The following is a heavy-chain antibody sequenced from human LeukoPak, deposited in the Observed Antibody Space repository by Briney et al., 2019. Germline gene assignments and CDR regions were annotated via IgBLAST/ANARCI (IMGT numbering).Heavy chain of an antibody. V-gene: IGHV3-11*03. CDR2: ISSSSSYT. CDR1: GFTFRDYY. Sequence: MAGGSLRLSCAASGFTFRDYYVSWIRQAPGKGLEGVSYISSSSSYTNYADPGKGRFTISRDNAKNSLYLQMNSLRAEDTAVYYCARQAGLGPYRGYYYYYGMDVWGQGTTVTVSS. J-gene: IGHJ6*02. CDR3: ARQAGLGPYRGYYYYYGMDV. D-gene: IGHD1-14*01.